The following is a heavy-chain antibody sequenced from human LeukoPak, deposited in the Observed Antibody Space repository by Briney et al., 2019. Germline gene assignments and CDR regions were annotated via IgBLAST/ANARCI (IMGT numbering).Heavy chain of an antibody. CDR3: ARDWGRRYSSGWYGDFDY. D-gene: IGHD6-19*01. Sequence: PGGSLRLSCEASGLTFSNYAMHWVRQAPGKGLEWVAVISYDGSDKYYADSVKGRFTISRDNSKNTLYLQMNSLRPEDTAVYYCARDWGRRYSSGWYGDFDYWGQGTLVTVSS. CDR1: GLTFSNYA. J-gene: IGHJ4*02. V-gene: IGHV3-30-3*01. CDR2: ISYDGSDK.